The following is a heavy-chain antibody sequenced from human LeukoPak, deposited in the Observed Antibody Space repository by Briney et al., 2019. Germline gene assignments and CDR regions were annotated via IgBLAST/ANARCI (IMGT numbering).Heavy chain of an antibody. J-gene: IGHJ4*02. CDR3: ARAAGYGYDN. CDR2: ISSSSSYI. V-gene: IGHV3-21*01. CDR1: GFTFSSYI. Sequence: PGGSLRLSCAASGFTFSSYIMNWVRQAPGKGLELVSSISSSSSYIYYTDSVKGRFTISRDNAKNSLYLQMNSLRAEDKSVYYCARAAGYGYDNWGQGTLVSVSS. D-gene: IGHD5-12*01.